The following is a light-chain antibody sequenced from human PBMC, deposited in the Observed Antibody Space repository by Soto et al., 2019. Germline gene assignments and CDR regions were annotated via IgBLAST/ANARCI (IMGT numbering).Light chain of an antibody. CDR3: SSYTTVSTYV. CDR1: SSDVGGYNY. V-gene: IGLV2-14*01. Sequence: HSVLTQAGSVSGSPGQSITISCTGTSSDVGGYNYVSWYQQHPGKAPKLMIYDVRNRPSGVSNRFSGSKSVNTASLTISGLQAEDEADYYCSSYTTVSTYVFGTGTKVTVL. CDR2: DVR. J-gene: IGLJ1*01.